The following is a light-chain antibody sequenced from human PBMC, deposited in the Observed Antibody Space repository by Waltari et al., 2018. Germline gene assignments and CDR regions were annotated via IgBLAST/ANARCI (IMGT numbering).Light chain of an antibody. J-gene: IGLJ2*01. CDR1: SSDVGRYNL. V-gene: IGLV2-23*02. Sequence: QSALTQPASVSGSPGPSITIPCTATSSDVGRYNLVAWYQQPPSKAPKRMIYEVSNRPSGVSDRFSGSKSGNTASLTISGLQAEDEADYYCCSYAGSDTFVVLGGGTKLTVL. CDR3: CSYAGSDTFVV. CDR2: EVS.